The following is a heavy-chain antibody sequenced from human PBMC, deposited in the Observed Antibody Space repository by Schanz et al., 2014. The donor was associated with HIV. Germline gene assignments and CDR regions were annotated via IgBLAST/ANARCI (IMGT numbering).Heavy chain of an antibody. CDR1: GFTFKSYA. CDR3: AKDKSRHTYSSSSRFDP. CDR2: ISATGRST. V-gene: IGHV3-23*04. D-gene: IGHD6-13*01. J-gene: IGHJ5*02. Sequence: VQLVESGGGVVQPGRSLRLSCAASGFTFKSYAMSWVRQAPGKGLEWVSAISATGRSTYYADSVKGRFTISRDNSKNTLYLQMNSLRPEDTAVYYCAKDKSRHTYSSSSRFDPWGQGTLVTVSP.